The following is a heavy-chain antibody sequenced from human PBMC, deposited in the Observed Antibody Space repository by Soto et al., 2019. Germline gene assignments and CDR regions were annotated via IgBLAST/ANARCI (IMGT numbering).Heavy chain of an antibody. CDR1: GFIFDSYE. Sequence: PGGSLRLSCAASGFIFDSYEMNWVRQAPGQGLEWVAYISVSGSTAHYGDSMKGRFSISRDNTKNILYLQMNTLTAEDTATYYCARMMRRGWYPNPLWLYWGQGTPVTVSS. J-gene: IGHJ4*02. CDR2: ISVSGSTA. D-gene: IGHD6-19*01. V-gene: IGHV3-48*03. CDR3: ARMMRRGWYPNPLWLY.